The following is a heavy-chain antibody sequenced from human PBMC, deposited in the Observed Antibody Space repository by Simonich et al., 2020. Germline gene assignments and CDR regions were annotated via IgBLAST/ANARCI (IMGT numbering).Heavy chain of an antibody. Sequence: QVQLQESGPELVKPSETLSLTGAVSGYSISGGCYWGWDRQPPWKGLQWSGRIDRSGANDYTASIKSRVTISVDTAKNQFSLKLSSVTAADTAAYDCARWGDWYSSSWYWFDPWGQGTLVTVSS. CDR3: ARWGDWYSSSWYWFDP. CDR2: IDRSGAN. CDR1: GYSISGGCY. D-gene: IGHD6-13*01. V-gene: IGHV4-38-2*01. J-gene: IGHJ5*02.